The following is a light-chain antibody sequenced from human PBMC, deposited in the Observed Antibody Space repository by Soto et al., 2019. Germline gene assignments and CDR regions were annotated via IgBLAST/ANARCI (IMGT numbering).Light chain of an antibody. CDR3: QEYNSDSPAWT. CDR2: KAS. Sequence: DIQMTQSPSTLSASVGDRVTITCRASQSISSWLAWYQQKPGKAPKLLIYKASSLESGVPSRFSGSGSGTEFTLTVSSLQPDDFATYYCQEYNSDSPAWTFGQGTKGEIK. J-gene: IGKJ1*01. V-gene: IGKV1-5*03. CDR1: QSISSW.